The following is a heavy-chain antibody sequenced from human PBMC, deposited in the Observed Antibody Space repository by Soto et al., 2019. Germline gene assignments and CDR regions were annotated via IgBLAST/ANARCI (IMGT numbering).Heavy chain of an antibody. CDR3: ARGRYSGRDSNDY. CDR1: GGTFSSYT. CDR2: IIPILGIA. V-gene: IGHV1-69*02. D-gene: IGHD5-12*01. Sequence: SVKVSCKASGGTFSSYTISWVRQAPGQGLEWMGRIIPILGIANYAQKFQGRVTITADKSTSTAYMEMSSLRSEDTAVYYCARGRYSGRDSNDYWGQGTLVTVSS. J-gene: IGHJ4*02.